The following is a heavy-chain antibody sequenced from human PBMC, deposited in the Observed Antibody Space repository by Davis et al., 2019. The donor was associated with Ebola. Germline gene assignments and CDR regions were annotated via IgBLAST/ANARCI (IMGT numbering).Heavy chain of an antibody. CDR3: SRHSPFRFLDY. D-gene: IGHD3-3*01. CDR1: GITFSGSA. V-gene: IGHV3-73*01. Sequence: GESLKISCAASGITFSGSAVHWVRQASGKGLEWVGRIRSKANSFATEFAASVKGRFTISRDDSKNTAYLQMNSLKTEDTAVYYCSRHSPFRFLDYWGQGTLVTVPS. CDR2: IRSKANSFAT. J-gene: IGHJ4*02.